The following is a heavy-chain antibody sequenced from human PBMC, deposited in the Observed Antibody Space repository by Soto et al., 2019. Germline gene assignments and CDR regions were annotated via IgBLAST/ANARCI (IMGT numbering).Heavy chain of an antibody. CDR3: ARDTVATEEYYYYGMDV. D-gene: IGHD5-12*01. J-gene: IGHJ6*02. CDR1: GYTFTSYY. Sequence: ASVKVSCKASGYTFTSYYMHWVRQAPGQGLEWMGIINPSGGSTSYAQKFQGRVTMTRDTSTSTVYMELSSLRSEDTAVYYCARDTVATEEYYYYGMDVWGQGTTVTVSS. V-gene: IGHV1-46*01. CDR2: INPSGGST.